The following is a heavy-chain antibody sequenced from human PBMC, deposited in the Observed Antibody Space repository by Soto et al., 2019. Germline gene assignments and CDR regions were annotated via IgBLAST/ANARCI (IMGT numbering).Heavy chain of an antibody. V-gene: IGHV3-48*03. CDR2: ISSSGLTI. CDR1: GFTFSDYE. D-gene: IGHD6-13*01. J-gene: IGHJ6*02. Sequence: EVQLVESGGGLVQPGGSLRLSCAGSGFTFSDYEMHWVRQAPGKGLEWVSYISSSGLTIYYADSVRGRFTISRDNAKNSLDLQMNSLRAEDTAVYYCARDLFTAAAWYYDGMDVWGQGTTVTVS. CDR3: ARDLFTAAAWYYDGMDV.